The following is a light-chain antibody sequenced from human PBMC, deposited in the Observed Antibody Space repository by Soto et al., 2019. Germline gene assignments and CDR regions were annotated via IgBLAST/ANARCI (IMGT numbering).Light chain of an antibody. CDR2: GDN. J-gene: IGLJ1*01. CDR1: SSNIGAGYA. Sequence: QSVLTQPPSVSGAPGQRVTISCTGSSSNIGAGYAVQWYQQLPGTAPKLLIYGDNNRPSGVPDRFSGSRSGTSASLAITGLQAEDEDDYYCQSSDSSLREVFGAGTKVTVL. V-gene: IGLV1-40*01. CDR3: QSSDSSLREV.